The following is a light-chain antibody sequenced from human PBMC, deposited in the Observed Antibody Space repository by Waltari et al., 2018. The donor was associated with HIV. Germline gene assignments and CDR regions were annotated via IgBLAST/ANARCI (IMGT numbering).Light chain of an antibody. J-gene: IGLJ1*01. Sequence: QSVLTQPPSASGTPGQRVTISCSGSSSNIGSNTVNWFQQVPGTAARVRIDGNNQRPSGVPDRFAGSKSGTSASLAISGLQSEDEADYYCAAWDDSLNGYVFGTGTKVTVL. CDR1: SSNIGSNT. CDR2: GNN. CDR3: AAWDDSLNGYV. V-gene: IGLV1-44*01.